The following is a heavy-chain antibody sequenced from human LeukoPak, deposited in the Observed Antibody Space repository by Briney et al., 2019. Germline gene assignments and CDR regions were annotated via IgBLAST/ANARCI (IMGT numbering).Heavy chain of an antibody. V-gene: IGHV3-21*04. CDR2: ISSSSSYI. Sequence: GGSLRLSCAASGFTFSSYSMNWVRQAPGKGLEWVSSISSSSSYIYYADSVKGRFTISRDNAKNSLYLQMNSLRAEDTAVYYCAKDPRGPVSTDYWGQGILVTVSS. D-gene: IGHD5/OR15-5a*01. CDR1: GFTFSSYS. CDR3: AKDPRGPVSTDY. J-gene: IGHJ4*02.